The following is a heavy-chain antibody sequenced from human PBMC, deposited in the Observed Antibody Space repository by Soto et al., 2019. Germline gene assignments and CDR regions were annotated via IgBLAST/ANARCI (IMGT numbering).Heavy chain of an antibody. CDR3: ARERIVGATSFDY. V-gene: IGHV3-30-3*01. CDR1: GFTFSSYA. CDR2: ISYDGSNK. Sequence: GGSLILSCAASGFTFSSYAMHWVRQAPGKGLEWVAVISYDGSNKYYADSVKGRFTISRDNSKNTLYLQMNSLRAEDTAVYYCARERIVGATSFDYWGQGTLVTVSS. J-gene: IGHJ4*02. D-gene: IGHD1-26*01.